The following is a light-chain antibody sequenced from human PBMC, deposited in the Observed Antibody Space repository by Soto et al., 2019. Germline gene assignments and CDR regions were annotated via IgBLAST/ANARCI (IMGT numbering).Light chain of an antibody. CDR2: GAS. CDR1: QSVSSSY. V-gene: IGKV3-20*01. Sequence: EIVLTQSPGTLSLSPGERATLSCRASQSVSSSYLAWYQQKPGQAPRLRIYGASSRATGIPDRFSGSGSGTDFTLTISRLEPEDFAVYYCQQYGSSGTFGQGTKVDI. CDR3: QQYGSSGT. J-gene: IGKJ1*01.